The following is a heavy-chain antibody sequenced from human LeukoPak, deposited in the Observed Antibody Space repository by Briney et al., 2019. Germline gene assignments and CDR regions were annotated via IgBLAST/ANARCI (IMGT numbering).Heavy chain of an antibody. Sequence: SVKVSCKASGGTFSSYAISWVRQAPGQGLEWMGGIIPIFGTANYAQKFQGRVTITTDESTSTAYMELSSLRSEDTAVYYCASPSTVTTKGGWDTYYYYMDVWGKGTTVTVSS. V-gene: IGHV1-69*05. D-gene: IGHD4-11*01. J-gene: IGHJ6*03. CDR2: IIPIFGTA. CDR1: GGTFSSYA. CDR3: ASPSTVTTKGGWDTYYYYMDV.